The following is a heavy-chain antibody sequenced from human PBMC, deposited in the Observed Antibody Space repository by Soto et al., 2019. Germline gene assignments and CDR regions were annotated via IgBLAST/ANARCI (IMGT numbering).Heavy chain of an antibody. Sequence: QVQLVQSGAEVKKPGASVKVSCKASGYTFTSYYMHWVRQAPGQGLEWMGIINPSGGSTSYAQKFQGRVTMTRDTATSTVYMERSSLRSEDTAVYYCARDAHIVVVTAIRALGYWGQGTLVTVSS. V-gene: IGHV1-46*01. J-gene: IGHJ4*02. D-gene: IGHD2-21*02. CDR1: GYTFTSYY. CDR3: ARDAHIVVVTAIRALGY. CDR2: INPSGGST.